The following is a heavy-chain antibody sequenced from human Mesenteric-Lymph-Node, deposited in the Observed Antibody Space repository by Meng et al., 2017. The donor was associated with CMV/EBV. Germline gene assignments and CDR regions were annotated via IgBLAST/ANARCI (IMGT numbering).Heavy chain of an antibody. CDR1: GFTFSNYA. CDR3: ARVLAERMASKSSGLGY. V-gene: IGHV3-33*01. J-gene: IGHJ4*02. D-gene: IGHD5-24*01. Sequence: GGFLRLSCASSGFTFSNYAMHWVRQAPGKGLEWVAVIWFDGSNKYYADSVKGRFTISRDSSKNTLYLQMNSLRAEDTAVYYCARVLAERMASKSSGLGYWGQGALVTVSS. CDR2: IWFDGSNK.